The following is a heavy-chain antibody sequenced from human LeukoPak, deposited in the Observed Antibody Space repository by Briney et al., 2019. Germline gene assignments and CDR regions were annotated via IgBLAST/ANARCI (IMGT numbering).Heavy chain of an antibody. CDR3: ARHGVEMATIGDY. CDR2: IYPGDADT. Sequence: GESLKISCKGFGYSFTSYWIGWGRQMPGKGLEWMGIIYPGDADTRYSPSFQGQDTISADKSISTAYLQWSSLKASDTAMYYCARHGVEMATIGDYWGQGTLVTVSS. J-gene: IGHJ4*02. D-gene: IGHD5-24*01. CDR1: GYSFTSYW. V-gene: IGHV5-51*01.